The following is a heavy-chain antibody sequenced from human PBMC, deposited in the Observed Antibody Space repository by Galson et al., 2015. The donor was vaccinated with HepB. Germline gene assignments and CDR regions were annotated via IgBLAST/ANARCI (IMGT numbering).Heavy chain of an antibody. Sequence: SLRLSCAASGFTFSSYGMHWVRQAPGKGLEWVAVISYDGSNRYYADSVKGRFTISRDNSKNTLYLQMNSLRAEDTAVYYCANLAALLDLPTTHQYYYYGMDVWGQGTTVTVSS. CDR2: ISYDGSNR. J-gene: IGHJ6*02. V-gene: IGHV3-30*18. CDR1: GFTFSSYG. CDR3: ANLAALLDLPTTHQYYYYGMDV. D-gene: IGHD1-14*01.